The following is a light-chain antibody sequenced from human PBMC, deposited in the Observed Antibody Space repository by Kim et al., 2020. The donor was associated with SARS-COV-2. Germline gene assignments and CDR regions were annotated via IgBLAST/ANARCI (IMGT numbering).Light chain of an antibody. CDR2: KAS. J-gene: IGKJ1*01. V-gene: IGKV1-5*03. CDR3: QQYDVHPET. Sequence: ASVGDRVTISCRASQSIHIWLAWFHQKPGKAPRVLMYKASALESGVPSRFIGSGSGTEFTLTISSLQPDDSATYYCQQYDVHPETFGQGTKVDIK. CDR1: QSIHIW.